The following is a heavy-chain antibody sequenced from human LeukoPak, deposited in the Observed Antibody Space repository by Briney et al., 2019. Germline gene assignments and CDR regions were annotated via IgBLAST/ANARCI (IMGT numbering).Heavy chain of an antibody. J-gene: IGHJ6*03. CDR1: GGTFSSYA. CDR2: IIPIFGTA. CDR3: ARGLAVAVPASYYYYYYMDV. V-gene: IGHV1-69*13. Sequence: SVKVSCKASGGTFSSYAISWVRQAPGQGLEWMGGIIPIFGTANYAQKFQGRVTITADESTSTAYMELSSLRSEDTAVYYCARGLAVAVPASYYYYYYMDVWGKGTTVTVSS. D-gene: IGHD6-19*01.